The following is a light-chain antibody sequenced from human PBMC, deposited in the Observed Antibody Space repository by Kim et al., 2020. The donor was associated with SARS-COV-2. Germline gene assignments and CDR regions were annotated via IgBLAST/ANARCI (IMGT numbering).Light chain of an antibody. CDR1: NSDMGSKY. V-gene: IGLV1-47*01. CDR3: AAWDDSLSDYV. J-gene: IGLJ1*01. CDR2: STH. Sequence: GQNVTLSCSGSNSDMGSKYVYWYQQLPGTAPISLVYSTHQRPSGVPDRFSGSKSGTSASLAISGLRSEDEADYCCAAWDDSLSDYVFGPGTKVTVL.